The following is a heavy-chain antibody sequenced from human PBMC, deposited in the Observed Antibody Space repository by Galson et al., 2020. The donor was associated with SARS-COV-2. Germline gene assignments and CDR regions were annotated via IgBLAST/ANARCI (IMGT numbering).Heavy chain of an antibody. J-gene: IGHJ6*02. Sequence: TGGSLRLSCAASGFTFSSYGMHWVRQAPGKGLEWVAVISYDGSNKYYADSVKGRFTISRDNSKNTLYLQMNSLRAEDTAVYYCAKEMGSYGYYYYGMDGWGQGTTVTVPS. V-gene: IGHV3-30*18. CDR2: ISYDGSNK. D-gene: IGHD5-18*01. CDR3: AKEMGSYGYYYYGMDG. CDR1: GFTFSSYG.